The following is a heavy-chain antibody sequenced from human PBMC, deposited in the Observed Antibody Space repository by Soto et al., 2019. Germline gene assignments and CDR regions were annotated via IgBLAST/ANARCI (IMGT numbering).Heavy chain of an antibody. D-gene: IGHD4-17*01. Sequence: QVQLVQSGAEVKKPGSSVKVSCKASGGTFSSYTISWVRQAPGQGLEWMGRIIPILGIANYAQKFQGRVTITADKSTSTAYMELSSLRSEDTAVYYCARDVDYGEYGAFGAFDIWGQGTMVTVSS. J-gene: IGHJ3*02. V-gene: IGHV1-69*08. CDR1: GGTFSSYT. CDR3: ARDVDYGEYGAFGAFDI. CDR2: IIPILGIA.